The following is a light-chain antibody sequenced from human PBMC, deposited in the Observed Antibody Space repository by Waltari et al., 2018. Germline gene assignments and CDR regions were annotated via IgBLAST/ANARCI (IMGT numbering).Light chain of an antibody. CDR2: EDN. CDR3: YSTDGSGSHPV. CDR1: ALPKNY. Sequence: SYELTQPPSVSVSPGQTARITCSGDALPKNYAYWYQQKSGQAPVLVIYEDNRRPSGIPARFSGCCSGTVATLTVGGAQVEDEADYYCYSTDGSGSHPVFGGGTELTVL. J-gene: IGLJ3*02. V-gene: IGLV3-10*01.